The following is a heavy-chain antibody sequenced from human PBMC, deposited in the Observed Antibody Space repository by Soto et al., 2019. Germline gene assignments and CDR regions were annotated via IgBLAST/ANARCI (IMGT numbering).Heavy chain of an antibody. CDR1: GFTFSSYA. D-gene: IGHD3-10*01. CDR2: ISGSGSST. Sequence: PGGSLRLSCAASGFTFSSYAMSWVRQAPGKGLEWVSGISGSGSSTSYADSVKGRFTISRDNAKNTLYLQMSSLRAEDTAVYYCAKRTSMSGNYYFDYWGQGTLVTVSS. V-gene: IGHV3-23*01. J-gene: IGHJ4*02. CDR3: AKRTSMSGNYYFDY.